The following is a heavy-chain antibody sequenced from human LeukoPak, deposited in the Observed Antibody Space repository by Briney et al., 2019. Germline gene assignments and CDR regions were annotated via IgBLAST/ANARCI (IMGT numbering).Heavy chain of an antibody. CDR1: GGSISSYY. CDR2: IYYSGST. CDR3: ARVWGYSSGWYIDY. D-gene: IGHD6-19*01. Sequence: SETLSLTCTVSGGSISSYYWSWIRQPPGKGLEWIGYIYYSGSTNYNPSLKSRVTISVDTSKNQFSLKLSSVTAADTAVYYCARVWGYSSGWYIDYWGQGTLVTVSS. J-gene: IGHJ4*02. V-gene: IGHV4-59*01.